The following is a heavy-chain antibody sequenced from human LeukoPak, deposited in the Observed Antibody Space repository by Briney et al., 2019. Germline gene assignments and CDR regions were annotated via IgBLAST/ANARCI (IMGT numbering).Heavy chain of an antibody. V-gene: IGHV4-39*01. Sequence: PSETLSLTCTVSGGSISSSSYYWGWIRQPPGKGLEWIGSIYYSGSTYYNPSLKSRVTISVDTSKNQSSLKLSSVTAADTAVYYCARFTYYDSSGYTYYFDYWGQGTLVTVSS. CDR2: IYYSGST. CDR1: GGSISSSSYY. D-gene: IGHD3-22*01. CDR3: ARFTYYDSSGYTYYFDY. J-gene: IGHJ4*02.